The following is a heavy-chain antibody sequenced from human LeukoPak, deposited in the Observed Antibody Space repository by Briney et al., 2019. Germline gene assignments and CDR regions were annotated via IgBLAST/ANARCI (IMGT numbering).Heavy chain of an antibody. V-gene: IGHV1-2*02. Sequence: ASVKVSCKASGYTSTDYYLHWVRQAPGQGLEWMGWINPTSGGTKYAQKFQGRVTMTRDTSISTAYMELSRLRADDTAVFYCARGGSAWDNPFDYWGQGTLVTVSS. D-gene: IGHD6-19*01. CDR3: ARGGSAWDNPFDY. CDR1: GYTSTDYY. CDR2: INPTSGGT. J-gene: IGHJ4*02.